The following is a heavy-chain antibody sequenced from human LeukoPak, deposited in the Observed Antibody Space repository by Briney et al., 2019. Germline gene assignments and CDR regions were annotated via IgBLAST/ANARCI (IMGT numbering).Heavy chain of an antibody. J-gene: IGHJ2*01. Sequence: PGGSLRLSCAASGSTLRGYAMHWVRQAPGKGLDWVAVISIDGSTKHYADSVQGRFTISRDNSKDTLYLHMNSLTAEDTACYSWAREGEGTHWPALPLWGRGTLVTVSS. V-gene: IGHV3-30-3*01. CDR1: GSTLRGYA. D-gene: IGHD3-16*01. CDR2: ISIDGSTK. CDR3: AREGEGTHWPALPL.